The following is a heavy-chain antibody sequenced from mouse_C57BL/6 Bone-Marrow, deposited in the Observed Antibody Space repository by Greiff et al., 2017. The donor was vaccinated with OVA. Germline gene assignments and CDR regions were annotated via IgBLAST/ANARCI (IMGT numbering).Heavy chain of an antibody. D-gene: IGHD2-4*01. V-gene: IGHV1-18*01. Sequence: VQLQQSGPELAKPGASVKIPCKASGYTFTDYNMDWVKQSNGKSLEWIGDINSNNGGTNYNQTVKGKATLTVDKSTSTAYMVLRSLTSEDTAVYFCARGGYYDYDGGAWFAYWGQGTLVTVSA. CDR1: GYTFTDYN. CDR3: ARGGYYDYDGGAWFAY. CDR2: INSNNGGT. J-gene: IGHJ3*01.